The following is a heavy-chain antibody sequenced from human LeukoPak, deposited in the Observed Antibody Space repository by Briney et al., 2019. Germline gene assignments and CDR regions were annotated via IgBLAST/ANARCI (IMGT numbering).Heavy chain of an antibody. J-gene: IGHJ6*04. Sequence: KPSETLSLTCTVSGGSISSYYWSWIRQPPGKGLEWIGYIHYSGSTNYNPSLQSRVTISVDTPKNQFSLKVNSVTAADTAVYFCARGKLGGINYYDFDVWGKGTTVIVSS. CDR2: IHYSGST. CDR1: GGSISSYY. CDR3: ARGKLGGINYYDFDV. D-gene: IGHD3-16*01. V-gene: IGHV4-59*01.